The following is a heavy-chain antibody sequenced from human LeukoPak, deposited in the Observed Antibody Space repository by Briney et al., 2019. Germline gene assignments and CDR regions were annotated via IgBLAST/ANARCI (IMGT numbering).Heavy chain of an antibody. V-gene: IGHV4-34*01. Sequence: SETLSLTCAVYGGSFSGYYWSWIRQPPGKGLEWIGEINHSGSTNYNPSLKSRVTISVDTSKNQFSLKLSSVTAADTAVYYCARGGYCSSTSCPPYYYYYGMDVWGRGTTVTVSS. J-gene: IGHJ6*02. D-gene: IGHD2-2*01. CDR2: INHSGST. CDR1: GGSFSGYY. CDR3: ARGGYCSSTSCPPYYYYYGMDV.